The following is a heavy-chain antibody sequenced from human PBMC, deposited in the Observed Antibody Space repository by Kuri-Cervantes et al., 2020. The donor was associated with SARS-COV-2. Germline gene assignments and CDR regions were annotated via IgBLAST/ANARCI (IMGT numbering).Heavy chain of an antibody. J-gene: IGHJ4*02. CDR2: ISSSGSII. D-gene: IGHD3-3*01. CDR1: GFTFSDYY. Sequence: GESLKIPCAASGFTFSDYYMSWILQAPGKGLEWVSYISSSGSIIYYADSGKGLFTISRDNAKNSLYLQMNSLRAEGTAVYYCAKAAFLRLPDYWGQGTLVTVSS. CDR3: AKAAFLRLPDY. V-gene: IGHV3-11*04.